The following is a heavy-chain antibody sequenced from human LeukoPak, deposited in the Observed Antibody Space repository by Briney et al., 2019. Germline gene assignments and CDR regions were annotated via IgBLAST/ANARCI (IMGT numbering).Heavy chain of an antibody. CDR2: IWYDGSNE. Sequence: PGGSLRLSCAASGFTFSSYGMHWVRQAPGKGLEWVAVIWYDGSNEYYADSVKGRFTISRDNSKNTLYLQMNSLRAEDTAVYYCARDYYDSSGPRYAFDIWGQGTMVTVSS. V-gene: IGHV3-33*01. CDR1: GFTFSSYG. CDR3: ARDYYDSSGPRYAFDI. D-gene: IGHD3-22*01. J-gene: IGHJ3*02.